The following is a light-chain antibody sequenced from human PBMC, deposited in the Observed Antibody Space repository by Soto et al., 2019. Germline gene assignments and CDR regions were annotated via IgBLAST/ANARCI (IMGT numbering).Light chain of an antibody. Sequence: EIVMTQSPATLSVSPGERATLSCRASQRVSSNLAWYQQKPGQAPRLLIYGSSTRATGIPARFSGSGSGTEFTLTISSLQSEDFAVYYCQQYNNWHLYTFGQGTKVDI. CDR1: QRVSSN. CDR2: GSS. V-gene: IGKV3-15*01. J-gene: IGKJ2*01. CDR3: QQYNNWHLYT.